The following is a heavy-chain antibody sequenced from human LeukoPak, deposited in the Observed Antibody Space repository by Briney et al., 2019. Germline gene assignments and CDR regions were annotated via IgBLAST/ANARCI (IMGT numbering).Heavy chain of an antibody. V-gene: IGHV4-61*02. CDR3: ARQKWRYYYDSSSKSLDAFDI. CDR2: IYTSGST. Sequence: PSETLSLTCTVSGGSISSGSYYWSWIRQPAGKGLEWIGRIYTSGSTNYNPSLKSRVTISVDAYKNQFSLKLSSVTAADTAVYYCARQKWRYYYDSSSKSLDAFDIWGQGTMVTVSS. D-gene: IGHD3-22*01. J-gene: IGHJ3*02. CDR1: GGSISSGSYY.